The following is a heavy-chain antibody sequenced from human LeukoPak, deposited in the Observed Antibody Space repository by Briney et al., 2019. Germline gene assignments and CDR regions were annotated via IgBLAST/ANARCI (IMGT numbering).Heavy chain of an antibody. Sequence: SQTLSLTCTVSGGSISSYYWSWIRQPAGKGLEWIGRIYTSGSTNYNPSLKSRVTMSVDTSKNQFSLKLSSVTAADTAVYYCARDTVVVPAAISDWFDPWGQGTLVTVSS. CDR1: GGSISSYY. CDR3: ARDTVVVPAAISDWFDP. J-gene: IGHJ5*02. V-gene: IGHV4-4*07. CDR2: IYTSGST. D-gene: IGHD2-2*01.